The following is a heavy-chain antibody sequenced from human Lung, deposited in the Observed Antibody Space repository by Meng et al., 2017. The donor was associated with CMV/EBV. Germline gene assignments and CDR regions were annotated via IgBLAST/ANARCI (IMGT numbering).Heavy chain of an antibody. Sequence: SXAASGFTFSSYGMHWVRQAPGKGLEWVAFIRYDGSNKYYADSVKGRFTISRDNSKNTLYLQMNSLRAEDTAVYYCAKDLGRDAYYDFWSGPPPPGFDYWGQGTXVTVSS. J-gene: IGHJ4*02. CDR1: GFTFSSYG. CDR3: AKDLGRDAYYDFWSGPPPPGFDY. D-gene: IGHD3-3*01. CDR2: IRYDGSNK. V-gene: IGHV3-30*02.